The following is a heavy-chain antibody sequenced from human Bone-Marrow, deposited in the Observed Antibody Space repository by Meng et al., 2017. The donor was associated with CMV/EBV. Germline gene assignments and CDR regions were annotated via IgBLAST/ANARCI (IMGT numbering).Heavy chain of an antibody. CDR2: INPATSNA. CDR3: ARGPYSSGWYGLVDY. D-gene: IGHD6-19*01. Sequence: QVQLVQSGAEMKKPWASVKVSCKASGYTFPNYAIHWMRQAPGQRLEWMGLINPATSNAKYSQTFQGRVTITRDTSATTAYMELSGLRSEDTAIYYCARGPYSSGWYGLVDYWGQGTLVTVSS. V-gene: IGHV1-3*01. CDR1: GYTFPNYA. J-gene: IGHJ4*02.